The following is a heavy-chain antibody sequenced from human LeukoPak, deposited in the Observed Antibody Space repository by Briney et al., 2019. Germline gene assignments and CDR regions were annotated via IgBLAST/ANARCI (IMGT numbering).Heavy chain of an antibody. CDR1: GFTVSSSY. CDR3: ARTRIAVAGTPHERGYFDY. V-gene: IGHV4-34*01. D-gene: IGHD6-19*01. Sequence: GSLRLSCAASGFTVSSSYISWVRQAPGKGLEWIGEINHSGSTNYNPSLKSRVTISVDTSKNQFSLKLSSVTAADTAVYYCARTRIAVAGTPHERGYFDYWGQGTLVTVSS. J-gene: IGHJ4*02. CDR2: INHSGST.